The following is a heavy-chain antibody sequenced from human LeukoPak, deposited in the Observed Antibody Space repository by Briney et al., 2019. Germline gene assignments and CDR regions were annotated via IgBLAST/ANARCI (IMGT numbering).Heavy chain of an antibody. CDR3: VRGDRYFFDF. CDR1: GFTFSSYE. J-gene: IGHJ4*02. V-gene: IGHV3-48*03. CDR2: IGNTGRTI. Sequence: PAGSLRLSCAASGFTFSSYEMNWVRQAPGRGLEWVSYIGNTGRTIYYTDSVKGRFTTSRDNAKNSLYLQMTSLRAEDTAIYYCVRGDRYFFDFWGQGTLVTVSS.